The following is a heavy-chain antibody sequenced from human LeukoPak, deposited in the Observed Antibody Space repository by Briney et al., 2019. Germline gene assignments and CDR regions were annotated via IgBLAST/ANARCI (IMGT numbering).Heavy chain of an antibody. CDR3: ARGRPEYYYASGSYYNPRYYYYYMDV. CDR1: GGSFSGYY. V-gene: IGHV4-34*01. Sequence: SETLSLTCAVYGGSFSGYYWSWIRQPPGKGLEWIGEINHSGSTNYNPSLKSRVTISVDTSKNQFSLKLSSVTAADTAVYYCARGRPEYYYASGSYYNPRYYYYYMDVWGKGTTVTVSS. CDR2: INHSGST. D-gene: IGHD3-10*01. J-gene: IGHJ6*03.